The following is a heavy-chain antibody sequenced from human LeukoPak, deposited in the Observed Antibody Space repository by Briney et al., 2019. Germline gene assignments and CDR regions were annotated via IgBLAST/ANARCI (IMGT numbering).Heavy chain of an antibody. CDR2: INPNSGGT. Sequence: ASVKASCKASGYTFTGYYMHWVRQAPGQGLEWMGWINPNSGGTNYAQKFQGRVTMTRDTSISTAYMELSRLRSDDTAVYYCANWYYYGSGSYWNFPARRGMDVWGQGTTVTVSS. CDR3: ANWYYYGSGSYWNFPARRGMDV. J-gene: IGHJ6*02. D-gene: IGHD3-10*01. V-gene: IGHV1-2*02. CDR1: GYTFTGYY.